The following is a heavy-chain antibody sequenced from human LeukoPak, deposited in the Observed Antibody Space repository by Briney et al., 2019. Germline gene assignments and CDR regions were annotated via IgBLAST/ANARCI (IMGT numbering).Heavy chain of an antibody. CDR2: IYSGGNT. J-gene: IGHJ4*02. V-gene: IGHV3-53*01. CDR3: AKDRETIFGVGPFDY. CDR1: GFDVSRNY. D-gene: IGHD3-3*01. Sequence: PGGSLRLSCAASGFDVSRNYMNWVRQAPGKGLEWVSAIYSGGNTYYADSVKGRFTISRDNSKNTLYLQMNSLRAEDTAVYYCAKDRETIFGVGPFDYWGQGTLVTVSS.